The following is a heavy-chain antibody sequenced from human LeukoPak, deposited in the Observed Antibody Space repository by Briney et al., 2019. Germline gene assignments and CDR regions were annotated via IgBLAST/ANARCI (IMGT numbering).Heavy chain of an antibody. CDR2: IYYSGST. Sequence: PSETLSLTCTVSGGSISSYYWSWIRQPPGEGLEWIGYIYYSGSTNYNPSLKSRVTISVDTSKNQFSLKLSSVTAADTAVYYCARQRYGSGSYYIDYWGQGTLVTVSS. D-gene: IGHD3-10*01. V-gene: IGHV4-59*08. CDR3: ARQRYGSGSYYIDY. CDR1: GGSISSYY. J-gene: IGHJ4*02.